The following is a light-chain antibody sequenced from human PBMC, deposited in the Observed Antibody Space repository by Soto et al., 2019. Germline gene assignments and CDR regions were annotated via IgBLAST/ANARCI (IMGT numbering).Light chain of an antibody. V-gene: IGKV3D-15*01. CDR2: GAS. CDR3: HQYNKCPLT. J-gene: IGKJ4*01. Sequence: TVSVSPRAIATLXXRASQSVSSNLAWHQQRRGQSPRLLSYGASTRATGVPARFSAGGSGTEFTLTTTPLQSEDFAVYWCHQYNKCPLTFCPGTKV. CDR1: QSVSSN.